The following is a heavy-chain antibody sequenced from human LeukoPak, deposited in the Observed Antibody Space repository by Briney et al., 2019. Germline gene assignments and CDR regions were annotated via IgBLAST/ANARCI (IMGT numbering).Heavy chain of an antibody. CDR1: GYSFNYYW. V-gene: IGHV5-51*01. D-gene: IGHD6-6*01. CDR2: IYPGDSDT. CDR3: ASRHRGYSSSWYYFDY. J-gene: IGHJ4*02. Sequence: GESLKISCKGSGYSFNYYWIAWVRQMPGKGLEWMGIIYPGDSDTRYSPSFQGQVTISADKSISTAYLQWSSLKASDTAMYYCASRHRGYSSSWYYFDYWGQGTLVTVSS.